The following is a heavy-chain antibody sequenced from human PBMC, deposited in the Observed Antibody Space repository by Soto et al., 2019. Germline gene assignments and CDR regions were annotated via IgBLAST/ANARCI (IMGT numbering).Heavy chain of an antibody. CDR1: GGSFTSNNW. Sequence: PSETLSLTCAVSGGSFTSNNWWTWVRQPPGQGLEWIGEIYRTGSTNYNPSLKSRVTTSLDKSENQFSLKVTSLTAADTAVYYCASRDPGTSVDYWGQGTLVTVYS. J-gene: IGHJ4*02. D-gene: IGHD1-7*01. CDR3: ASRDPGTSVDY. CDR2: IYRTGST. V-gene: IGHV4-4*02.